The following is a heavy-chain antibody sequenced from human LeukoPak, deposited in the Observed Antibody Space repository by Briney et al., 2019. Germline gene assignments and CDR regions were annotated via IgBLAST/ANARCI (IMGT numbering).Heavy chain of an antibody. J-gene: IGHJ4*02. V-gene: IGHV3-23*01. D-gene: IGHD6-13*01. CDR1: GFTFSSYA. CDR3: AKVVKAAAGNKYYFDY. Sequence: GGSLRLSCAASGFTFSSYAMSWVRQAPGKGLEWISAISGSGGSTYYADSVKGRFTISRDNSKNTLYLQMNSLRAEDTAVYYCAKVVKAAAGNKYYFDYWGQGTLVTVSS. CDR2: ISGSGGST.